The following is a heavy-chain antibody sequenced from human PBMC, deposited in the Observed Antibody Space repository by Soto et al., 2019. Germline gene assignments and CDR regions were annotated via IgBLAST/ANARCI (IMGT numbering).Heavy chain of an antibody. V-gene: IGHV4-31*03. D-gene: IGHD6-13*01. J-gene: IGHJ3*02. CDR3: ARIVIAAAGTPNAFDI. CDR2: IYYSGST. Sequence: SETLSLTCTVSGGSISSGIYYWSWIRQHPGKGLEWIGYIYYSGSTYYNPSLKSRVTISVDTSKNQFSLKLSSVTAADTAVYYFARIVIAAAGTPNAFDIWGQGTMVTVSS. CDR1: GGSISSGIYY.